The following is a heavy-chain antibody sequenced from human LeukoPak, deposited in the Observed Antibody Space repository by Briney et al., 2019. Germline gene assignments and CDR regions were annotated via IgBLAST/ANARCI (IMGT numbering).Heavy chain of an antibody. V-gene: IGHV3-30*18. CDR3: AKLLNDYGDYYFDS. J-gene: IGHJ4*02. CDR2: ISYDGSKK. D-gene: IGHD4-17*01. Sequence: PGGSLRLSCVASGFTFSDYGMHWVRQAPGKGLEWVAIISYDGSKKYYADSMKGRFTISRDNSKNTLYLQMNSLRADDTAAYYCAKLLNDYGDYYFDSWGQGTLVTVSS. CDR1: GFTFSDYG.